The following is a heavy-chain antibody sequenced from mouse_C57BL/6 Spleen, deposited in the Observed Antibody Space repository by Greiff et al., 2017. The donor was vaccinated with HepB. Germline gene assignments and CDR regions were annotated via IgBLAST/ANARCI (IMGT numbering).Heavy chain of an antibody. CDR2: IDPEDGDT. CDR3: TTDGYSDPSFAY. Sequence: VQLQQPGAELVRPGASVKLSCTASGFNIKDYYMHWVKQRPEQGLEWIGRIDPEDGDTEYAPKFQGKATMTADTSSNTAYLQLSSLTSEDTAVYYCTTDGYSDPSFAYWGQGTLVTVSA. V-gene: IGHV14-1*01. CDR1: GFNIKDYY. D-gene: IGHD2-3*01. J-gene: IGHJ3*01.